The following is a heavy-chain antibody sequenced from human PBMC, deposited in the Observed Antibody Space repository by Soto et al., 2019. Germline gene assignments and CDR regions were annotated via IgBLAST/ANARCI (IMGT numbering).Heavy chain of an antibody. D-gene: IGHD2-21*02. CDR1: GGSLNSEHYH. Sequence: SETLSLTCTVSGGSLNSEHYHWTWIRQAPGKGLEWIGYIHYTGSVRYNPSLQSRITMSVDTSKNLFSLNLSSVTAADTAVYFCVGEDDGGDRDYYGLDVWGQGTMVTVSS. J-gene: IGHJ6*02. CDR2: IHYTGSV. V-gene: IGHV4-30-4*01. CDR3: VGEDDGGDRDYYGLDV.